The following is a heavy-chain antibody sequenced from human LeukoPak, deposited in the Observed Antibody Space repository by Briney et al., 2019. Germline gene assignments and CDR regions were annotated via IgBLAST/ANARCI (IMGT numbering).Heavy chain of an antibody. D-gene: IGHD2-2*01. CDR1: GDSMTNYY. CDR2: IFSNGTT. V-gene: IGHV4-59*01. Sequence: SETLSLTCTVSGDSMTNYYWTWIRQPPGKGLEWIGYIFSNGTTNYNPSLKSRVAISLDTSKRQFSLRLTSVTAADTAVYYCARDGCSSTSCYSDYYYGMDVWGQGTTVTVSS. CDR3: ARDGCSSTSCYSDYYYGMDV. J-gene: IGHJ6*02.